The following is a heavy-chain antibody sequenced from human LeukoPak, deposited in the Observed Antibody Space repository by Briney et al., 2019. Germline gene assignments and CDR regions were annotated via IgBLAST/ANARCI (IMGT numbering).Heavy chain of an antibody. CDR2: ISAYNGNT. V-gene: IGHV1-18*01. J-gene: IGHJ6*02. D-gene: IGHD3-16*01. CDR3: ARVLGNYGMDV. CDR1: GYTFTSYG. Sequence: ASVKVSCKASGYTFTSYGISWVRQAPGQGLEWMGWISAYNGNTNYAQKFQGRVTITRDTSASTAYMELSSLRSEDTTVYYCARVLGNYGMDVWGQGTTVTVSS.